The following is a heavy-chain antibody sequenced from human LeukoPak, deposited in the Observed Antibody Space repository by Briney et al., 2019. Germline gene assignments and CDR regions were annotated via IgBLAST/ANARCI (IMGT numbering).Heavy chain of an antibody. Sequence: SETLSLTCTVSGGSISSYYWSWIRQPPGKGLEWIGSIHYSGSTQYNPSLKSRVSISVDTSKNQFSLKLSSVTAADTAVYYCARVIIVVVVPNWFDPWGQGTLVTVSS. V-gene: IGHV4-59*08. D-gene: IGHD2-15*01. CDR3: ARVIIVVVVPNWFDP. J-gene: IGHJ5*02. CDR2: IHYSGST. CDR1: GGSISSYY.